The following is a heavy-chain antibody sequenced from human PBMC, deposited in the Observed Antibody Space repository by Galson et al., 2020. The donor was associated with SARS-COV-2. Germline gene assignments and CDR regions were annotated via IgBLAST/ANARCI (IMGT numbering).Heavy chain of an antibody. J-gene: IGHJ6*02. CDR3: ARGPRYCSRATCYDYYGMDI. Sequence: SETLSLTCTVSGDSISSGDYYWSWIRQPPGKGLEWFGYIYYNGKTYYNPSLKSRFTMSVDTSKNQFSLKLSSVAAADTGVYFCARGPRYCSRATCYDYYGMDIWGQGTTVTVSS. CDR2: IYYNGKT. D-gene: IGHD2-2*01. V-gene: IGHV4-30-4*01. CDR1: GDSISSGDYY.